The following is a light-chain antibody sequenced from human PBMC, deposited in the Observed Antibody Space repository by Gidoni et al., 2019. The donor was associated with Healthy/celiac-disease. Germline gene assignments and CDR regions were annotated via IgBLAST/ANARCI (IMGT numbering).Light chain of an antibody. Sequence: DIVLTQSPGTLSLSPGERATPSCRASQRVSSSYLAWYQQKPGQAPRLLIYGASSRATGIPDRFSGSGSGTDFTLTISRLEPEDFAVYYCQQYGSSPWTFGQGTKVEIK. CDR3: QQYGSSPWT. CDR2: GAS. J-gene: IGKJ1*01. V-gene: IGKV3-20*01. CDR1: QRVSSSY.